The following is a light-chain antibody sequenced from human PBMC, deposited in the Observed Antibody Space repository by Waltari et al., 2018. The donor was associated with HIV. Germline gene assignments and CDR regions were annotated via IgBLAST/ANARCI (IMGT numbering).Light chain of an antibody. CDR1: QSVSSY. CDR3: QQRRNWPPGAT. CDR2: GAS. J-gene: IGKJ4*01. V-gene: IGKV3-11*01. Sequence: EIVLTQSPATLSLSPGERATLSCRASQSVSSYSAWYQQKPGQAPKLLIYGASNRATGIPARFSGSGSGTDFTLTISSLEPEDFAVYYCQQRRNWPPGATFGGGTKVEIK.